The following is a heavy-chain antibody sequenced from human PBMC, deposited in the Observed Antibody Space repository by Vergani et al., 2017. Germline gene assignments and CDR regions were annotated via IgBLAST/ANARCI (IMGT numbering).Heavy chain of an antibody. Sequence: EVQLVESGGGLVKPGGSLILSCAASGFTFSSYSMNWVRQAPGKGLEWVSSISSSSSYIYYADSVKGRFTISRDNAKNSLYLQMNSLRAEDTAVYHCARDRVRSFDYWGQGTLVTVSS. CDR3: ARDRVRSFDY. CDR1: GFTFSSYS. CDR2: ISSSSSYI. J-gene: IGHJ4*02. V-gene: IGHV3-21*01. D-gene: IGHD3-3*01.